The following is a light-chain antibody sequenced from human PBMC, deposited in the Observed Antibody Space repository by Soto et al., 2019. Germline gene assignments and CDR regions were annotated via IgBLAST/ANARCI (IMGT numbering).Light chain of an antibody. V-gene: IGLV2-14*01. CDR1: SSDVGGYNY. CDR2: EVS. Sequence: QSVLTQPASVSGSPGQSITISCTGTSSDVGGYNYVSWYQQHPGKAPKLMIYEVSNRPSGVSNRFSGSKSGNTASLTISGLQAEDEADYYCSSYTSSSTYYVFGTGPKVTVL. CDR3: SSYTSSSTYYV. J-gene: IGLJ1*01.